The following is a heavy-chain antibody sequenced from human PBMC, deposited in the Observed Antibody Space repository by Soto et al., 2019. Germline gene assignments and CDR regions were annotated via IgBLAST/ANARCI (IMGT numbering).Heavy chain of an antibody. Sequence: PGGSLRLSCAASGFTFSNAWMNWVRQAPGKGLEWVGRIKSKTDGGTTDYAAPVKGRFTISRDDSKNTLYLQMNSLKTEDTAVYYCTTALGYDSSGYYPLYYYYYGMDVWGQGTSVTVSS. CDR2: IKSKTDGGTT. D-gene: IGHD3-22*01. V-gene: IGHV3-15*07. J-gene: IGHJ6*02. CDR3: TTALGYDSSGYYPLYYYYYGMDV. CDR1: GFTFSNAW.